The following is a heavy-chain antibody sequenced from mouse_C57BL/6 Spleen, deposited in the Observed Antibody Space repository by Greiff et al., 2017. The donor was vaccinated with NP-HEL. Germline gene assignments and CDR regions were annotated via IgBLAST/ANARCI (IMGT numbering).Heavy chain of an antibody. V-gene: IGHV1-50*01. D-gene: IGHD2-4*01. CDR2: IDPSDSYT. J-gene: IGHJ3*01. CDR1: GYTFTSYW. Sequence: QVQLQQPGAELVKPGASVKLSCKASGYTFTSYWMQWVKQRPGQGLEWIGEIDPSDSYTNYNQKFKGKATLTVDTSSSTAYMQLSSLTSEDSAVYYCARPGYYDYDAWFAYWGQGTLVTVSA. CDR3: ARPGYYDYDAWFAY.